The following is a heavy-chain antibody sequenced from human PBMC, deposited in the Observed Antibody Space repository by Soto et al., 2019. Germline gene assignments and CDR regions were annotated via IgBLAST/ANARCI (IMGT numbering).Heavy chain of an antibody. D-gene: IGHD6-13*01. V-gene: IGHV3-21*01. CDR2: ISSSSSYI. CDR3: ARDGFDSSSWYSPSKYYDYGMDV. J-gene: IGHJ6*02. CDR1: GFTFSSYS. Sequence: EVQLVESGGGLVKPGGSLRLSCAASGFTFSSYSMNWVRQAPGKGLEWVSLISSSSSYIYYADSVKGRFTISRDNAKNSHYLKMNSLRAEDTAVYYCARDGFDSSSWYSPSKYYDYGMDVWGQGTTVTVS.